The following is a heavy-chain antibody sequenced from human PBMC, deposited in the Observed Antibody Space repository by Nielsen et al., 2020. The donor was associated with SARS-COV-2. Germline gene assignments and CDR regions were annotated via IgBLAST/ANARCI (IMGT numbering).Heavy chain of an antibody. V-gene: IGHV3-23*01. CDR1: GFTFSTYW. CDR3: AKDRHYYDNGGVGGYFDF. CDR2: ISGSGGST. Sequence: GGSLRLSCAGSGFTFSTYWMNWVRQAPGKGLEWVSAISGSGGSTYYADSVKGRFTISRDNSKNTLYLQMNSLRAEDTAVYYCAKDRHYYDNGGVGGYFDFWGQGTLVTVSS. J-gene: IGHJ4*02. D-gene: IGHD3-22*01.